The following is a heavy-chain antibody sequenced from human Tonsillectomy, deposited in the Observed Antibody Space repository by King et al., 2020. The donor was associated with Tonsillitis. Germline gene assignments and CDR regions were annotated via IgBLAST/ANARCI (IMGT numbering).Heavy chain of an antibody. CDR2: ISSSSSTI. V-gene: IGHV3-48*01. J-gene: IGHJ4*02. Sequence: QLVQSGGGLVQPGGSLRLSCAASGFTFSSYSMNWVRQAPGKGLEWVSYISSSSSTIYYADSVKGRFTNSRDNAKNSLYLQMNSLRAEDTAVYYCARDQGQDYWGQGTLVTVSS. CDR1: GFTFSSYS. CDR3: ARDQGQDY.